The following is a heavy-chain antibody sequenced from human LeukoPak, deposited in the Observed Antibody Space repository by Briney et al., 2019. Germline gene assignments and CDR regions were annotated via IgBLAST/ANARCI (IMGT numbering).Heavy chain of an antibody. Sequence: GGSLRLSCAASGFTFSSYGMHWVRQAPGKGLEWVSSISSSSSYIYYADSVKGRFTISRDNAKNSLYLQMNSLRAEDTAVYYCARVRRFDSGYDSRAPNWFDPWGQGTLVTVSS. J-gene: IGHJ5*02. CDR3: ARVRRFDSGYDSRAPNWFDP. CDR2: ISSSSSYI. V-gene: IGHV3-21*01. CDR1: GFTFSSYG. D-gene: IGHD5-12*01.